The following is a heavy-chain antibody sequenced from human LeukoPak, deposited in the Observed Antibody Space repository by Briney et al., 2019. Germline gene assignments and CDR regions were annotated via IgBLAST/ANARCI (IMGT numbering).Heavy chain of an antibody. Sequence: SETLSLTCTVSGGSISSSSYYWGWIRQPPGKGLEWMGSIYYSGSTYYNPSLKSRVTISVDTSKNQFSLKLSSVTAADTAVYYCARALGRLRSGYCSSTSCSAARGDAFDIWGQGTMVTVSS. CDR2: IYYSGST. CDR3: ARALGRLRSGYCSSTSCSAARGDAFDI. J-gene: IGHJ3*02. CDR1: GGSISSSSYY. D-gene: IGHD2-2*03. V-gene: IGHV4-39*07.